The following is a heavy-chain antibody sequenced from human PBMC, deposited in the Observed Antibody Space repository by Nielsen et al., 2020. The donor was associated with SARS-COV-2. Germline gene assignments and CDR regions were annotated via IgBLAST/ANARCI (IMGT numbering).Heavy chain of an antibody. CDR2: IWYDGSNK. CDR3: AKAGSHSYFDH. J-gene: IGHJ4*02. V-gene: IGHV3-33*06. D-gene: IGHD1-26*01. Sequence: GGSLRLSCAASGFTFSSYGMHWVRQAPGKGLEWVAVIWYDGSNKYYADSVKGRFTISRDNSKNTLYLQMNSLRAEDTAVYYCAKAGSHSYFDHWGQGTLVTVSS. CDR1: GFTFSSYG.